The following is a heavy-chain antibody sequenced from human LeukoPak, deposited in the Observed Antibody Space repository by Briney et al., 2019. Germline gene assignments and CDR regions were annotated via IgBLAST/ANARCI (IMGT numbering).Heavy chain of an antibody. J-gene: IGHJ4*02. CDR1: GYTFTSYY. V-gene: IGHV1-46*01. D-gene: IGHD3-22*01. CDR2: ISPRGGST. CDR3: ARDNSHYYYHSSGYSFDY. Sequence: ASVKVSCKASGYTFTSYYMHWVRQAPGQGLEWMTMISPRGGSTIYAQKFQGRVTMTRDMSTSTVYMELSSLRSEDTAVYYCARDNSHYYYHSSGYSFDYWGQGTRVTV.